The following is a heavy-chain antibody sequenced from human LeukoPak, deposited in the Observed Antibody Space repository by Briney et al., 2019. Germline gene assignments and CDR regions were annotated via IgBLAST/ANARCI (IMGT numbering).Heavy chain of an antibody. CDR3: ARHGVTNSGFIDY. V-gene: IGHV4-34*01. CDR1: GGSFSGYY. J-gene: IGHJ4*02. CDR2: INHSGST. D-gene: IGHD4-23*01. Sequence: SETLSLTCAVYGGSFSGYYWSWIRQPPGKGLEWIGEINHSGSTNYNPSLKSRVTISVDTSKNQFSLKLSSVTAADTALYYCARHGVTNSGFIDYWGQGILVTVSS.